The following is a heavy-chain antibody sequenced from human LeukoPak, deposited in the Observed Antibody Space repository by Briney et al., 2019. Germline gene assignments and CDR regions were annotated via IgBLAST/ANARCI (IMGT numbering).Heavy chain of an antibody. CDR2: IYYSGST. J-gene: IGHJ5*02. CDR3: ARRDSSSWGDNWFDP. CDR1: GGSISSYY. V-gene: IGHV4-59*08. D-gene: IGHD6-13*01. Sequence: SETLSLTCTVSGGSISSYYWSWIRQPPGKGLEWIGYIYYSGSTNYNPSLKSRVTISVDTSKNQFSLKLSSVTAADTAVYYCARRDSSSWGDNWFDPWGQGTLVTVSS.